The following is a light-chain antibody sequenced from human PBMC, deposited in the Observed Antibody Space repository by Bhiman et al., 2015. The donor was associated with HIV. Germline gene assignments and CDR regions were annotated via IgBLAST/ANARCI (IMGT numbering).Light chain of an antibody. CDR3: SSYTTSNTYV. V-gene: IGLV2-14*03. CDR1: SSDVGGYSY. J-gene: IGLJ1*01. CDR2: DVS. Sequence: QSALTQPRSVSGSPGQSVTISCTGTSSDVGGYSYVSWYQQHPGKAPKLMIYDVSNRPSGISNRFSGSKSGNTASLTISGLQAEDEADYYCSSYTTSNTYVFGAGTKVTVL.